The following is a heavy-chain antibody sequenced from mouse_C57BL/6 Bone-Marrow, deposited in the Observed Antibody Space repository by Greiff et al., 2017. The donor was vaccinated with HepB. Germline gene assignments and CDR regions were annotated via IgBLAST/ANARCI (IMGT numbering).Heavy chain of an antibody. J-gene: IGHJ2*01. CDR3: ARQTEGGSSYELGY. D-gene: IGHD1-1*01. CDR1: GFTFSDYY. Sequence: EVMLVESGGGLVQPGGSLKLSCAASGFTFSDYYMYWVRQTPEKRLEWVAYISNGGGSTYYPDTVKGRFTISRDNAKNTLYLQMSRLKSEDTAMYYCARQTEGGSSYELGYWGQGTTLTVSS. V-gene: IGHV5-12*01. CDR2: ISNGGGST.